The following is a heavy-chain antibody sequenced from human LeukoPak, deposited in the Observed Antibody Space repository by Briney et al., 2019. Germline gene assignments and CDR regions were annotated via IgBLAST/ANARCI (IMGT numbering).Heavy chain of an antibody. J-gene: IGHJ5*01. V-gene: IGHV4-59*01. Sequence: SETLSLTCTVSGGSFSGYFWSWIRQSPGEGLQFIGYIYYTGAASYNPSLNSRVTTSVDTSKNQSSLKVSSVTAADTAVYYCAKFATVTVPNWLDFWGQGIPVTVSS. CDR3: AKFATVTVPNWLDF. D-gene: IGHD4-17*01. CDR1: GGSFSGYF. CDR2: IYYTGAA.